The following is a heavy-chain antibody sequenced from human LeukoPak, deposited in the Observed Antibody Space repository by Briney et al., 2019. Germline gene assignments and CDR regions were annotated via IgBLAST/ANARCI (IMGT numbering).Heavy chain of an antibody. D-gene: IGHD3-22*01. CDR1: GYSISSGYY. CDR2: IYHSGST. CDR3: ARVGHSYDGSGNRDY. Sequence: SETLSLTCTVSGYSISSGYYWGWIRQPPGKGLEWIGSIYHSGSTYYNPSLKSRVTISVDTSKNQFSLKLSSVTAADTAVYYCARVGHSYDGSGNRDYGGRGPRVTVSS. V-gene: IGHV4-38-2*02. J-gene: IGHJ4*02.